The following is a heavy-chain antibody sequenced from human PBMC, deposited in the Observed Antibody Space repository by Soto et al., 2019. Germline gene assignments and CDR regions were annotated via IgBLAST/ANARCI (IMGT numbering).Heavy chain of an antibody. CDR1: GFTFDDHT. CDR2: ISWDSGSI. Sequence: EVQLVESGGGLVQPGRSLRLSCAASGFTFDDHTMHWVRQAPGKGLEWVSGISWDSGSISYADSVKGRFTISSDNAKNYLYLQMNRLKTEDTALYYCAKLARGGSSWSDYWGQGTLFTVSS. V-gene: IGHV3-9*01. D-gene: IGHD6-13*01. J-gene: IGHJ4*02. CDR3: AKLARGGSSWSDY.